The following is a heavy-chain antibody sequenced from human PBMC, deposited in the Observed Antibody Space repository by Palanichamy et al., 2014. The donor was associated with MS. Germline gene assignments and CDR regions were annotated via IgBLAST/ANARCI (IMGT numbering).Heavy chain of an antibody. CDR1: GYTFTDYA. V-gene: IGHV1-3*01. Sequence: QVQLVQSGAEVKKPGASVKVSCKASGYTFTDYAMNWVRQAPGQRLEWTGWINAGNGNTKYSQKFQGRVTLTRDTSASTAYMELSSLTSEDTAVYYCARGLWSSSRVGYYFGNWGQGTLVTVSS. CDR3: ARGLWSSSRVGYYFGN. J-gene: IGHJ4*02. CDR2: INAGNGNT. D-gene: IGHD3-3*01.